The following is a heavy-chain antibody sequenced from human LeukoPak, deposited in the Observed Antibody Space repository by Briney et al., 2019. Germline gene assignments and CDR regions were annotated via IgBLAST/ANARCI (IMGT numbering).Heavy chain of an antibody. V-gene: IGHV4-34*01. J-gene: IGHJ4*02. CDR2: INHSGST. D-gene: IGHD3-3*01. CDR1: GGSFSGYY. Sequence: SETLSLTCAVYGGSFSGYYWSWIRQPPGKGLEWIGEINHSGSTNYNPSLKSRVTISVDTSKNQFSLKLSSVTAADTAVYYCARGGYDFWSGYIGEWGQGTLVTVSS. CDR3: ARGGYDFWSGYIGE.